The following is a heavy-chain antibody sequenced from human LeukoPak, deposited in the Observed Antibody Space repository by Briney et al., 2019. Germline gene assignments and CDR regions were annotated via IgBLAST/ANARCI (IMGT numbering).Heavy chain of an antibody. D-gene: IGHD6-13*01. CDR3: ARGNRLYTSSWSSLPFDI. Sequence: SETLSLTCTVSGGSISSYYWSWIRQPPGKGLEWIGYIYYSGSTNYNPSLKSRVTISVDTSKNQFSLKLSSVTAADTAVYYCARGNRLYTSSWSSLPFDIWGQGTMVTVSS. V-gene: IGHV4-59*01. CDR2: IYYSGST. J-gene: IGHJ3*02. CDR1: GGSISSYY.